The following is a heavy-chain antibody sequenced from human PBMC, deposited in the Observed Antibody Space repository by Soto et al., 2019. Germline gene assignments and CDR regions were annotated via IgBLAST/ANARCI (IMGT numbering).Heavy chain of an antibody. CDR3: AKRFGDYVGWFDP. J-gene: IGHJ5*02. CDR2: IFSRGTP. V-gene: IGHV4-59*01. D-gene: IGHD4-17*01. Sequence: QVQLQESGPGLVKPSETLSLTCTVSGVSITDYHWSWIRQSPGRGLEWIGYIFSRGTPNYNPSLKSRVTISVVTSRNQFSLKLNSLTAADTAMYFCAKRFGDYVGWFDPWGQGALVIVSS. CDR1: GVSITDYH.